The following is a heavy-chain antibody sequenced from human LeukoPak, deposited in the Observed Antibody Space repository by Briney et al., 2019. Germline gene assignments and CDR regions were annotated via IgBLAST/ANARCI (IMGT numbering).Heavy chain of an antibody. CDR2: IKHDGSDR. CDR1: GFSFSNYW. V-gene: IGHV3-7*02. J-gene: IGHJ5*02. CDR3: ARAYIAVAAYNWFDP. D-gene: IGHD6-19*01. Sequence: PGGSLRLSCAASGFSFSNYWMSWVRLAPGKGLEWVANIKHDGSDRYFVDSVKGRFTISRDNAKSSVYLQMNSLRAEDTAVYYCARAYIAVAAYNWFDPWGQGTLVTVSS.